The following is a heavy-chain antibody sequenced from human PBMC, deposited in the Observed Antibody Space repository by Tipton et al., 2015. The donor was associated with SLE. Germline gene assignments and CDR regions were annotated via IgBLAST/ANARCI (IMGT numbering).Heavy chain of an antibody. CDR1: GFTFSNYA. CDR3: AKEISPPGMIFYYYFGMDV. Sequence: SLRLSCAASGFTFSNYAMGWVRQAPGKGLEWVSVFYIGGSAYYADSVKGRFTISKDNAKNSLYLQINSLRAEDTAVYYCAKEISPPGMIFYYYFGMDVWGQGTTVTVSS. CDR2: FYIGGSA. V-gene: IGHV3-23*03. D-gene: IGHD3/OR15-3a*01. J-gene: IGHJ6*02.